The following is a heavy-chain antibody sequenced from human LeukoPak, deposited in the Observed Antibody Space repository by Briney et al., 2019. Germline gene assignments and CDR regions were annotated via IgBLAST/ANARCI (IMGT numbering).Heavy chain of an antibody. CDR3: ARHRRRSIIGTASSRGFDS. J-gene: IGHJ4*02. CDR2: IYPADSDT. Sequence: KYGESLKISCKGSGYSFTTYWIGWVRQMPGKGLEWMGIIYPADSDTTYSPSFQGQVTISSDKSISTAYLQWSSLKASDTAMYYCARHRRRSIIGTASSRGFDSWGQGTLVTVSS. CDR1: GYSFTTYW. D-gene: IGHD3-10*01. V-gene: IGHV5-51*01.